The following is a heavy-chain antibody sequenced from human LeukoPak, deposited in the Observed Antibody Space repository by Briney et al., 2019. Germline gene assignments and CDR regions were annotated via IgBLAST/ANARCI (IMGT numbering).Heavy chain of an antibody. D-gene: IGHD3-10*01. CDR1: GYTFTGYY. CDR3: AREGSPYGSGSYYGY. Sequence: ASVKVSCKASGYTFTGYYMHWVRQAPGQGLEWMGWINPNSGGTSYAQKFQGRVTMTRDTSISTAYMELSRLRSGDTAVYYCAREGSPYGSGSYYGYWGQGTLVTVSS. V-gene: IGHV1-2*02. CDR2: INPNSGGT. J-gene: IGHJ4*02.